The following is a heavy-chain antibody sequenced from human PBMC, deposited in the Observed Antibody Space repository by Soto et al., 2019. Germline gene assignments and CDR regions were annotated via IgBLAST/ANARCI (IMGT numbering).Heavy chain of an antibody. CDR1: GGSLTSYP. CDR2: IIPIHGTT. Sequence: QMEQSGAEVRQPGSSVKVSCKPSGGSLTSYPMAWVRQAPGQGFEWMGGIIPIHGTTEYAQKFQGRVTMTADESTNRATLELTGLTSEYTAVYYCARGWGLVSWGQGTLVTVSS. CDR3: ARGWGLVS. J-gene: IGHJ4*02. V-gene: IGHV1-69*01. D-gene: IGHD3-16*01.